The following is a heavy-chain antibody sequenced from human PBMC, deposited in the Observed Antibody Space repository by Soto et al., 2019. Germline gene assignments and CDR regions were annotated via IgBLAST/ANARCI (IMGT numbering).Heavy chain of an antibody. Sequence: GGSLRLSCASSRFTFISYAMSWVRQAPGKGLEWVSAISCSGGSTYYADSVKGRFTISRDNSKNTLYLQMNSLRAEDTAVYYCAKAARAPMAAFDIWGQGTMVTVSS. CDR1: RFTFISYA. D-gene: IGHD3-10*01. V-gene: IGHV3-23*01. CDR2: ISCSGGST. J-gene: IGHJ3*02. CDR3: AKAARAPMAAFDI.